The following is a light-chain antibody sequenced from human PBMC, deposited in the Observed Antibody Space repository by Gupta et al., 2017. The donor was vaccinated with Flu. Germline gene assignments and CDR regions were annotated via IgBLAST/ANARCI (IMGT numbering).Light chain of an antibody. CDR1: GSDVGTYNR. CDR2: EVS. CDR3: SSYTTSYTFV. Sequence: QSALTQPPSVSGSPGQSVTISCTGTGSDVGTYNRVSWYRQPPGTAPILIIYEVSNRPSGVPDRCSGSKSGTTAFLTISGLQGEDEAYYYCSSYTTSYTFVFGTGTKVTVL. J-gene: IGLJ1*01. V-gene: IGLV2-18*02.